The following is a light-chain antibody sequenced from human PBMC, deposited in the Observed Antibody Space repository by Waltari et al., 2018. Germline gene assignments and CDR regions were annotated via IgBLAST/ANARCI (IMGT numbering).Light chain of an antibody. CDR1: SIRSYY. Sequence: TQDPSVSVAVGQTVRITCQGDSIRSYYASWYQQRPGQVPRLVMYDKNSRPSGVPDRCSGSSSDDSASFTITGAQAEDEAYYYCHPRDAHDPAGAFGGGTKLTVL. CDR2: DKN. CDR3: HPRDAHDPAGA. V-gene: IGLV3-19*01. J-gene: IGLJ2*01.